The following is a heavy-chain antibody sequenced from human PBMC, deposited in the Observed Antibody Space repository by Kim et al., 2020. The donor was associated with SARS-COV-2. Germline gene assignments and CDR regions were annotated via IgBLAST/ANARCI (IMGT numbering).Heavy chain of an antibody. J-gene: IGHJ6*02. Sequence: ASVKVSCKASGYTFTSYGVNWVRQAPGQGLEWVGWITPYNGNANYAHKFQGRVTMTTDASTSTAYMELRSLRSDDAAVYYCAGDYDYVWGSYRPPSYAMGVWGQGATVTVSS. CDR1: GYTFTSYG. CDR2: ITPYNGNA. CDR3: AGDYDYVWGSYRPPSYAMGV. D-gene: IGHD3-16*02. V-gene: IGHV1-18*01.